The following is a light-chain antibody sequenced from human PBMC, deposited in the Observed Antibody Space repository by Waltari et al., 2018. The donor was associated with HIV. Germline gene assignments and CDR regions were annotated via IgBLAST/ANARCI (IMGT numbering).Light chain of an antibody. CDR2: DVT. Sequence: QSALTQPRPVSGSTGQSVTASCTGTRIQCSVSWYQHHPAKAPKPIIFDVTKRPSGVPDRFSASQSGNTASLTISGLLAEDEADYYCCSVTGTYTSYIMFGGGTKLTVL. J-gene: IGLJ3*02. CDR3: CSVTGTYTSYIM. CDR1: RIQCS. V-gene: IGLV2-11*01.